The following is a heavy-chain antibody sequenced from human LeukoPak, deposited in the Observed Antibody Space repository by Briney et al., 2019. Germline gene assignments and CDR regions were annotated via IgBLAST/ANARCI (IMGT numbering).Heavy chain of an antibody. J-gene: IGHJ4*02. CDR2: INHSGST. CDR3: ARRRGYCSSTSCLKRGPFDY. CDR1: GGSINSSSYY. Sequence: SETLSLTCTVSGGSINSSSYYWGWIRQPPGKGLEWIGEINHSGSTNYNPSLKSRVTISVDTSKNQFSLKLSSVTAADTAVYYCARRRGYCSSTSCLKRGPFDYWGQGTLVTVSS. D-gene: IGHD2-2*01. V-gene: IGHV4-39*07.